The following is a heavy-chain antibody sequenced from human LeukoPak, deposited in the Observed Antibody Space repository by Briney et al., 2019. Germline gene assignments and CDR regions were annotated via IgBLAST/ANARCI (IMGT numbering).Heavy chain of an antibody. CDR2: INPNSGGT. D-gene: IGHD3-3*01. V-gene: IGHV1-2*02. Sequence: ASVKVSCKASGYTFTGYYMHWVRQAPGQGLEWMGWINPNSGGTNYAQKFQGRVTMTRDTSISTAYMELSSLRSEDTAVYYCARAPARYDFWSGYRNNWFDPWGQGTLVTVSS. CDR1: GYTFTGYY. CDR3: ARAPARYDFWSGYRNNWFDP. J-gene: IGHJ5*02.